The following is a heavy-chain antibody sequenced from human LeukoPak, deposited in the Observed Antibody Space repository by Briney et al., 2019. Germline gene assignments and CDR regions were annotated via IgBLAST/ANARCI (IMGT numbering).Heavy chain of an antibody. CDR3: ARGRLLWFGELLSDYYYYGMDV. V-gene: IGHV1-8*01. D-gene: IGHD3-10*01. Sequence: ASVNVSCKAPGYTFTSYDINWVRQATGQGLEWMGWMNPNSGNTGYAQKFQGRVTMTRNTTISTAYMELSSLRSEDTAVYYCARGRLLWFGELLSDYYYYGMDVWGQGTTVTVSS. CDR1: GYTFTSYD. J-gene: IGHJ6*02. CDR2: MNPNSGNT.